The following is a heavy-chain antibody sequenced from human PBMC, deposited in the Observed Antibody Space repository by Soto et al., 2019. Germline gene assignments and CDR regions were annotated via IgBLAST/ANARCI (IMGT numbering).Heavy chain of an antibody. CDR3: ARETGANWTCEAH. Sequence: QVQQQESGPGLVKPSDTLSLTCRVSGAYISDFSWCWIRQAAGKGLECIGRITINGNTQKNPSFKIRVTSSIDTSRTRFSLNLQSATAADTVLYYCARETGANWTCEAHGGPGTLVTVSS. J-gene: IGHJ1*01. CDR2: ITINGNT. V-gene: IGHV4-4*07. D-gene: IGHD7-27*01. CDR1: GAYISDFS.